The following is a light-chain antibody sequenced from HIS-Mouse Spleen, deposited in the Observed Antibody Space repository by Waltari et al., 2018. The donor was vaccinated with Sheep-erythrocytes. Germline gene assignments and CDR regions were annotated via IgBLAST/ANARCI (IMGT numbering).Light chain of an antibody. V-gene: IGLV2-11*02. CDR1: SSDDGWYNY. J-gene: IGLJ1*01. CDR2: DVS. CDR3: CSYAGSYNHV. Sequence: QSALTQPRSVSGSPGQSVTISCTGTSSDDGWYNYVSWYQQHPGKAPKLMIYDVSKRPSGVPDRFSGSKSGNTASLTISGLQAEDETDYYCCSYAGSYNHVFATGTKVTVL.